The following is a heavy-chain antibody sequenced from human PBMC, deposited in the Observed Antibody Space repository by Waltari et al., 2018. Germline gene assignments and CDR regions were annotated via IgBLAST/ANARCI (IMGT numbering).Heavy chain of an antibody. CDR1: GYTFTSYY. Sequence: QVQLVQSGAEVKKPGASVKVSCKASGYTFTSYYMHWVRQAPGQGLEWMGIINPSGGSTSYAQKFQGRVTMTRDTSTSTVYMELSSLRSEDTAVYYCARAYYYGSGSYYLPLAFDIWGQGTMVTVSS. V-gene: IGHV1-46*01. CDR3: ARAYYYGSGSYYLPLAFDI. CDR2: INPSGGST. D-gene: IGHD3-10*01. J-gene: IGHJ3*02.